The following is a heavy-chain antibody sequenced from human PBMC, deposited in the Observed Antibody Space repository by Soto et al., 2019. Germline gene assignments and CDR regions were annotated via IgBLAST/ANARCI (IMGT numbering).Heavy chain of an antibody. Sequence: EVQLVESGGGVVQPGGYLRLSCTASGFTFNPHWMHWVRQAPGKGLVWVSRIYFDGITTNYADSGKGRLTVSRDNAKSTGYLHVNTLRDEDTAVYYCARGGAMGVDYWGQGTLVTVSS. CDR2: IYFDGITT. CDR1: GFTFNPHW. D-gene: IGHD1-26*01. CDR3: ARGGAMGVDY. V-gene: IGHV3-74*01. J-gene: IGHJ4*02.